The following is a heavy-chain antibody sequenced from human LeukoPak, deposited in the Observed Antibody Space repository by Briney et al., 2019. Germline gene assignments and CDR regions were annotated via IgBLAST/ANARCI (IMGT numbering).Heavy chain of an antibody. J-gene: IGHJ6*02. V-gene: IGHV3-21*06. CDR3: VRDVSRRIGMDV. CDR2: ISPGVSGYT. CDR1: GFSFNSYT. Sequence: GGSLRLSCLASGFSFNSYTMNWVREAPGKGLEWVSTISPGVSGYTWYAESVKGRLTISRDNPENSLYLQMDSLRADDTAVYYCVRDVSRRIGMDVWGQGTTVTVSS. D-gene: IGHD2/OR15-2a*01.